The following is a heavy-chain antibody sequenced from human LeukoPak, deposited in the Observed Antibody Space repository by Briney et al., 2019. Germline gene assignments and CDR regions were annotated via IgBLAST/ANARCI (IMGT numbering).Heavy chain of an antibody. Sequence: ASVKVSCKASGYTFTGYYMHWVRRAPGQGLEWMGRINPNSGGTNYAQKFQGRVTMTRDTSISTAYMELGRLRSDDTAVYYCARDLNAWYQLLFYWGQGTLVTVSS. CDR3: ARDLNAWYQLLFY. CDR1: GYTFTGYY. J-gene: IGHJ4*02. D-gene: IGHD2-2*01. CDR2: INPNSGGT. V-gene: IGHV1-2*06.